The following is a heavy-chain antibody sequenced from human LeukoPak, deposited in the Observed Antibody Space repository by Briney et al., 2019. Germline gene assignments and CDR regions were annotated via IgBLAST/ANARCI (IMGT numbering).Heavy chain of an antibody. CDR2: INPNSGDT. J-gene: IGHJ4*02. V-gene: IGHV1-2*02. Sequence: ASVKVSCKASGYTFTDYYIHWVRQAPGQGLEWMGWINPNSGDTNYVQKFQGRVTMAGETFISTAYMELSRLRSDDTAVYYCARVTPNDYYDPSFFHYWGQGTLVTVSS. D-gene: IGHD3-22*01. CDR1: GYTFTDYY. CDR3: ARVTPNDYYDPSFFHY.